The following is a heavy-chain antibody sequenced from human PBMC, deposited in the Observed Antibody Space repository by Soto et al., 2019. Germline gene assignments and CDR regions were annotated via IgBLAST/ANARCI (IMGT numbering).Heavy chain of an antibody. CDR1: GFTFSIFA. V-gene: IGHV3-23*01. Sequence: GGSLRLSCAASGFTFSIFAMSWVRQSPGKGLEWVSTISGSGGSTYYADAVKGRFSISRDNSMGTLYLQMKSLRVEDTAIYYCAKEVSLGSTVDLGYWGQGALVTVSS. D-gene: IGHD7-27*01. CDR3: AKEVSLGSTVDLGY. J-gene: IGHJ4*02. CDR2: ISGSGGST.